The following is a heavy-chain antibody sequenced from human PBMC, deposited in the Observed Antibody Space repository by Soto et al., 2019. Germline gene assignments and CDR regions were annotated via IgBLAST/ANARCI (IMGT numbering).Heavy chain of an antibody. Sequence: PSETLSLTCTVSGGSISSGDYYWSWIRQPPGKGLEWIGYIYYSWSTYYNPSLKSRVTISVDTSKNQFSLKLSSVTAADTAVYYCARGHSSSSGEGGYWGQGTLVTVSS. V-gene: IGHV4-30-4*01. CDR3: ARGHSSSSGEGGY. CDR2: IYYSWST. D-gene: IGHD6-6*01. J-gene: IGHJ4*02. CDR1: GGSISSGDYY.